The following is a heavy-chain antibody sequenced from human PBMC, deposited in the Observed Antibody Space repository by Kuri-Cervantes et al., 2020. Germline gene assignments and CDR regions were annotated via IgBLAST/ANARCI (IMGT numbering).Heavy chain of an antibody. CDR3: ARTRGQLWFGEFAVDAFDI. Sequence: SETLSLTCTVSGDSISNYYWSRIRQPAGKGLEWIGRIYISGTTNYNPSLKSRVTISVDTSKNQFSLKLSSVTAADTAVYYCARTRGQLWFGEFAVDAFDIWGQGTMVTVSS. D-gene: IGHD3-10*01. J-gene: IGHJ3*02. CDR1: GDSISNYY. CDR2: IYISGTT. V-gene: IGHV4-4*07.